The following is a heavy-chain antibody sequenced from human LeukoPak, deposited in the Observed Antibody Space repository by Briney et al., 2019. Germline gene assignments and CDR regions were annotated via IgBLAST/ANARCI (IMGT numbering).Heavy chain of an antibody. CDR2: IYYSGST. D-gene: IGHD6-19*01. Sequence: SETLSLTCTVSGGSISSGGYYWSWIRQHPGKGLEWIGYIYYSGSTYYNPSLKSRVTISVDTSKNQFSLKLSSVTAADTAVYYCARFSPGIAVAFDYWGQGTLVTVSS. V-gene: IGHV4-31*03. CDR1: GGSISSGGYY. CDR3: ARFSPGIAVAFDY. J-gene: IGHJ4*02.